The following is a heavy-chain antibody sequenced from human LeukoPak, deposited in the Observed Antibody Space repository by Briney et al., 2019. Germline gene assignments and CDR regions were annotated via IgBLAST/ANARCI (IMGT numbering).Heavy chain of an antibody. Sequence: GPSVKVSCKSSGYSFSNYAMNWVRQAPGQGLEWMGWIHPSTGNPTYAQRFTGRFVFYLDNSVSTTYLQISSLKAEDTAVYFCARAVQSLGGLSLPDYWGQGTVLSVSS. J-gene: IGHJ4*02. V-gene: IGHV7-4-1*02. D-gene: IGHD3-16*02. CDR3: ARAVQSLGGLSLPDY. CDR2: IHPSTGNP. CDR1: GYSFSNYA.